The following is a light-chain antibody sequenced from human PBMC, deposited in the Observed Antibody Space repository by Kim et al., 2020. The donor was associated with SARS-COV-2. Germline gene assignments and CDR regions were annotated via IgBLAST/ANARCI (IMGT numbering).Light chain of an antibody. CDR3: LLYMGNGIWV. CDR1: SASVSTTHY. J-gene: IGLJ3*02. CDR2: TSS. Sequence: TVVTQEPSFSVSPGGTVTLTCGLKSASVSTTHYPSWYQQTPGQPPRTLIHTSSTRSSGVPDRFSGSLLGNKAALTITGAQADDESYYYCLLYMGNGIWVFGGGTKVTVL. V-gene: IGLV8-61*01.